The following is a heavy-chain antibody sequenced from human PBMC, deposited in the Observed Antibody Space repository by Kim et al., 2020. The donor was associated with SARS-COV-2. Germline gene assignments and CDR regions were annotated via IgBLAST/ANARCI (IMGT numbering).Heavy chain of an antibody. Sequence: GESLKISCKGSGYSFTSYWIGWVRQMPGKGLEWMGIIYPGDSDTRYSPSFQGQVTISADKSISTAYLQWSSLKASDTAMYYCARPVPDFGSSWYPLDYWGQGTLVTVSS. CDR1: GYSFTSYW. CDR3: ARPVPDFGSSWYPLDY. D-gene: IGHD6-13*01. V-gene: IGHV5-51*01. CDR2: IYPGDSDT. J-gene: IGHJ4*02.